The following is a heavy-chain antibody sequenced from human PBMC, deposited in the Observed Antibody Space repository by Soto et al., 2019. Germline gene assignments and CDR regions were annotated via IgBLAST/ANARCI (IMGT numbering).Heavy chain of an antibody. V-gene: IGHV4-31*03. J-gene: IGHJ4*02. CDR1: GGSINSGGYY. CDR2: IYYSGST. Sequence: PSETLSLTCTVSGGSINSGGYYWSWIRQHPGKGLEWIGYIYYSGSTNYNPSLKSRVTISVDTSKDQFSLKLSSVTAADTAVYYCARGSPDCSSTSCFSYFDYWGQGTLVTVSS. CDR3: ARGSPDCSSTSCFSYFDY. D-gene: IGHD2-2*01.